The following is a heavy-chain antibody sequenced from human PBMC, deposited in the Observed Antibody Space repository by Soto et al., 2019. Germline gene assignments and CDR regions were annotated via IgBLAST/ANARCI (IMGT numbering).Heavy chain of an antibody. D-gene: IGHD3-22*01. Sequence: PGWSLRLSCAASGFTFSSYAMSWVRQAPGKGLEWVSAISGSGGSTYYADSVKGRFTISRDNSKNTLYLQMNSLRAEDTAVYYCAKDRWGVAMIVVVPDYWGQGTLVTVSS. V-gene: IGHV3-23*01. CDR1: GFTFSSYA. J-gene: IGHJ4*02. CDR3: AKDRWGVAMIVVVPDY. CDR2: ISGSGGST.